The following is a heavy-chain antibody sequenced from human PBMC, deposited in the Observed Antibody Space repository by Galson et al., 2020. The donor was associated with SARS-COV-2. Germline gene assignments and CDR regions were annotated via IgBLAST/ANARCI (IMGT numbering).Heavy chain of an antibody. D-gene: IGHD1-1*01. J-gene: IGHJ5*01. CDR1: GDSIISNQW. CDR2: MSHSASA. CDR3: AREQQPTNGLDS. Sequence: SETLSLTCAVSGDSIISNQWWSWVRQPPGKGLEWSGEMSHSASANYNPSLTSRVTISVDTSRNQFSLTLTSMTAADTAVYYCAREQQPTNGLDSWGQGTLVTFSS. V-gene: IGHV4-4*02.